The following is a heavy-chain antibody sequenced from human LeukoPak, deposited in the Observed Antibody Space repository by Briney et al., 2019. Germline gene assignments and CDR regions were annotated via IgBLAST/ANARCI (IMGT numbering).Heavy chain of an antibody. V-gene: IGHV4-39*01. CDR2: IYYDGTT. Sequence: SETPSLTCTVSGGSITRTNSYWAWVRQPPGKGLEWIGSIYYDGTTYFSPSLKSRVTISVDSSNNQFSLKLTSVTAADTAVYYCARTRRGSGGSVEDWGQGTQVTVSS. CDR1: GGSITRTNSY. CDR3: ARTRRGSGGSVED. D-gene: IGHD6-19*01. J-gene: IGHJ4*02.